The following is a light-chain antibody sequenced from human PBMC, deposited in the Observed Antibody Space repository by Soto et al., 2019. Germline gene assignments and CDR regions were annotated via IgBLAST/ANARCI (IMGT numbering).Light chain of an antibody. J-gene: IGLJ1*01. V-gene: IGLV2-8*01. CDR3: SSYAGTNTRNL. CDR2: EVS. Sequence: QSVLTQPPSASGSPGQSVTISCTGANSDVGSYNFVSWYQQHPGRAPKLLIYEVSKRPSGVPDRFSGSKSGNTASLTVSGLQAEDEADYYCSSYAGTNTRNLFGSGTKVTVL. CDR1: NSDVGSYNF.